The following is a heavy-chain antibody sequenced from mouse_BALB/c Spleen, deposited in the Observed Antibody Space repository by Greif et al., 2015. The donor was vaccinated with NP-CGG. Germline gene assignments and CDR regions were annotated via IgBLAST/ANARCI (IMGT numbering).Heavy chain of an antibody. CDR2: INPYNDGT. J-gene: IGHJ4*01. Sequence: VQLKESGPELVKPGASVKMSCKASGYTFTSYVMHWVKQKPGQGLEWIGYINPYNDGTKYNEKFKGKATLTSDESSSPDYMELSSLTSDGCAVYYCARSGPVSPMTTRAMDFWGQESSVTGSS. D-gene: IGHD2-4*01. CDR1: GYTFTSYV. CDR3: ARSGPVSPMTTRAMDF. V-gene: IGHV1-14*01.